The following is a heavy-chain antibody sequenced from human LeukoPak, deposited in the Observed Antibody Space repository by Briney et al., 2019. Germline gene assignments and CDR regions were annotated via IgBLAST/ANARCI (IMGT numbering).Heavy chain of an antibody. D-gene: IGHD6-13*01. Sequence: PGGSLRLSCAASGFTFSSYWMSWVRQAPGKGLEWVANIKQDGSEKYYVDSVKGRFTISRDNAKNSLYLQMNSLRAEDTAVYYCAKSPSQQLVSSDYWGQGTLVTVSS. CDR1: GFTFSSYW. J-gene: IGHJ4*02. CDR2: IKQDGSEK. CDR3: AKSPSQQLVSSDY. V-gene: IGHV3-7*01.